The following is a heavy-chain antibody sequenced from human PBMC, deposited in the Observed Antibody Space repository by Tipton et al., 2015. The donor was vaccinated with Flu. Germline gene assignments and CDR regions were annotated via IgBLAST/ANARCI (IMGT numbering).Heavy chain of an antibody. D-gene: IGHD4-11*01. J-gene: IGHJ5*02. CDR3: ASYPVSNYNWFGP. CDR2: IYNSGTA. CDR1: GGSISSSRYY. Sequence: TLSLTCTVSGGSISSSRYYWGWIRQPPGKGLGWIWSIYNSGTAYYNPSLKSRVTIAVDTSKNQISLKLSSGTASDTAVYYGASYPVSNYNWFGPWGQGALVTVSS. V-gene: IGHV4-39*07.